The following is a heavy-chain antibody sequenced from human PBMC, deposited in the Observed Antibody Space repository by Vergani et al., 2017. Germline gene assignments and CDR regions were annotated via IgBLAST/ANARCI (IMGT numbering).Heavy chain of an antibody. D-gene: IGHD2-21*01. CDR3: ARDSSLAYCGGDCYSNWFDP. J-gene: IGHJ5*02. CDR1: GFTFSSYG. V-gene: IGHV3-30*03. CDR2: ISYDGSNI. Sequence: QVQLVESGGGVVQPGRSLRLSCAASGFTFSSYGMHWVRLAPGKGLEWVAVISYDGSNIYYADSVKGRFTISRDNSKNTLYLQMNSLRAEDTAVYYCARDSSLAYCGGDCYSNWFDPWGQGTLVTVSS.